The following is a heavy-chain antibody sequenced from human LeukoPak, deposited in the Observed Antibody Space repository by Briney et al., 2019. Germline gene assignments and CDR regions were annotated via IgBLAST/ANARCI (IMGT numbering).Heavy chain of an antibody. J-gene: IGHJ4*02. V-gene: IGHV3-21*06. D-gene: IGHD3-10*01. CDR2: ISSSSSYI. CDR1: GFTFSSYS. CDR3: ARDHGIPGSGSYKFDY. Sequence: GGSLRLSCAPSGFTFSSYSMNWVRQAPGKGLEWVSSISSSSSYIYYADSVKGRFTISRDYAKNLLYLQMNSLRVEDTAVYYCARDHGIPGSGSYKFDYWGQGTLVTVSS.